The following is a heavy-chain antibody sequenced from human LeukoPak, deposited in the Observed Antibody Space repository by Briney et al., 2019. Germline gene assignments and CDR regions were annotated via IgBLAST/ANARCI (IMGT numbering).Heavy chain of an antibody. CDR3: AREGRDSYGLDV. CDR2: IKQGAIEK. V-gene: IGHV3-7*03. Sequence: GGSLRLSCAASGFTFSNFWMSWVRQAPGKGLEWVANIKQGAIEKHYVDSVKGRFTTSRDDAKNSLSLQMNSLRADDTAVYYCAREGRDSYGLDVWGKGTTVTVSS. J-gene: IGHJ6*04. D-gene: IGHD3-10*01. CDR1: GFTFSNFW.